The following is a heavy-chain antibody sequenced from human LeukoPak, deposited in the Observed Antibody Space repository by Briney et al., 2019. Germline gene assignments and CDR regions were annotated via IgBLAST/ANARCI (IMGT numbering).Heavy chain of an antibody. CDR3: ARSTVTTRWSSGWYFDL. CDR2: IKESGSQE. D-gene: IGHD4-11*01. CDR1: EFSISSYK. Sequence: GGSLRLSCGASEFSISSYKISWVRQAPGKGLEWVAHIKESGSQEYNVGSVKGRFTVSRDNAQNSVYLQMNSLGVEDTAVYYCARSTVTTRWSSGWYFDLWGRGTLVTVSS. J-gene: IGHJ2*01. V-gene: IGHV3-7*01.